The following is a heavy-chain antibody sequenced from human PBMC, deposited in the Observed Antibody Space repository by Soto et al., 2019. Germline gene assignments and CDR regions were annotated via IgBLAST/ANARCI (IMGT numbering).Heavy chain of an antibody. J-gene: IGHJ5*01. V-gene: IGHV4-59*01. Sequence: QVHLQESGPGLVKPSETLSLRCSVSGVSIRRYFWSWIRQPPGKGLEWIGYTYYTAYTKYSPPLESRATISADPSKKHFSLSLSRVSAADTALYFCAGSKNRGEGFDFWGQGALVTVSS. CDR3: AGSKNRGEGFDF. CDR1: GVSIRRYF. D-gene: IGHD3-10*01. CDR2: TYYTAYT.